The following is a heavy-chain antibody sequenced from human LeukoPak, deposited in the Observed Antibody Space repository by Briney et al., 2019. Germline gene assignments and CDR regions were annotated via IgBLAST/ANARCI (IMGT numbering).Heavy chain of an antibody. Sequence: ASVKVSCKASGYTFTAYSMHWVRQAPGQGLEWMGWINPNSGGTNYAQKFQGRVTMTRDTSISTAYMELSRLRSDDTAVYYCARGGFWSGYSDYWGQGTLVTVSS. V-gene: IGHV1-2*02. CDR3: ARGGFWSGYSDY. D-gene: IGHD3-3*01. CDR1: GYTFTAYS. CDR2: INPNSGGT. J-gene: IGHJ4*02.